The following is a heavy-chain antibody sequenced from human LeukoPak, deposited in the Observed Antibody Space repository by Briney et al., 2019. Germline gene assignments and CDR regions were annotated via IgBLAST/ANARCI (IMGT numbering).Heavy chain of an antibody. D-gene: IGHD2-2*01. J-gene: IGHJ4*02. V-gene: IGHV3-30*02. Sequence: PGGSLRLSCAASGFTFSSYGMHWVRQAPGKGLEWVAFIRYDGSNKYYADSVKGRFTISRDNSKNTLYLQMNSLRAEDTAVYCCAKDSIVVVPAAVQALRGFSDWGQGTLVTVSS. CDR3: AKDSIVVVPAAVQALRGFSD. CDR1: GFTFSSYG. CDR2: IRYDGSNK.